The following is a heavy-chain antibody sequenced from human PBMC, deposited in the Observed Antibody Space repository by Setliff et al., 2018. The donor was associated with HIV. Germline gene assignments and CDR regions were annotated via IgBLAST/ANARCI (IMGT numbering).Heavy chain of an antibody. J-gene: IGHJ5*02. D-gene: IGHD6-13*01. Sequence: PGESLKISCKGSGYSFTSYWIGWVRQMPGKGLEWMGIIYPGDSDTRYSPSFQGQVTISADKSISTAYLQWSSLEASDTAMDYCARLIAAAGTDWFDPWGQGTLVTVSS. CDR2: IYPGDSDT. V-gene: IGHV5-51*01. CDR3: ARLIAAAGTDWFDP. CDR1: GYSFTSYW.